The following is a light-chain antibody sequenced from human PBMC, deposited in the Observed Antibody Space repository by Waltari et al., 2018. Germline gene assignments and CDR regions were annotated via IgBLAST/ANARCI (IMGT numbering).Light chain of an antibody. Sequence: EIVMTQSPATLSVSPGERATLSCRASQSVSSNFAWYQQTPGQPLRLLIFDASRRATGTPARFSGSGSGTEFTLTISSLQSEDFAVYYCQQYNNWPPYTFGQGTKLDIK. CDR1: QSVSSN. CDR3: QQYNNWPPYT. V-gene: IGKV3-15*01. J-gene: IGKJ2*01. CDR2: DAS.